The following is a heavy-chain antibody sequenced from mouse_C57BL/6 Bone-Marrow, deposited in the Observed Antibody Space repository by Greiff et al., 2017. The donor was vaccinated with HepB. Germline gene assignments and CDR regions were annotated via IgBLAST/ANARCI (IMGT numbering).Heavy chain of an antibody. CDR1: GYSITSGYY. J-gene: IGHJ4*01. CDR3: ARATNWGYYAMDY. CDR2: ISYDGSN. V-gene: IGHV3-6*01. Sequence: DVQLQESGPGLVKPSQSLSLTCSVTGYSITSGYYWNWIRQFPGNKLEWMGYISYDGSNNYNPSLKNRISITRDTSKNQFFLKLNSVTTEDTATYYCARATNWGYYAMDYWGQGTSVTVSS. D-gene: IGHD4-1*01.